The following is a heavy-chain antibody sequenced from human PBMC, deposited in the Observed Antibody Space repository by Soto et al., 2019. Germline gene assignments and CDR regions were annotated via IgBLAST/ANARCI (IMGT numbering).Heavy chain of an antibody. CDR2: INPSGGST. V-gene: IGHV1-46*01. Sequence: RLEWMGIINPSGGSTSYAQKFQGRVTMTRDTSTSTVYMELSSLRSEDTAVYYCAREPPFIFLSSGVRHTRSQH. J-gene: IGHJ1*01. CDR3: AREPPFIFLSSGVRHTRSQH. D-gene: IGHD3-3*01.